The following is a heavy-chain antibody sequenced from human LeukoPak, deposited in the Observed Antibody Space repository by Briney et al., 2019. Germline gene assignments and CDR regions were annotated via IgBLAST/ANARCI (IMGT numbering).Heavy chain of an antibody. CDR2: IKQDGREI. CDR3: AKDPDFWGDVAY. Sequence: VASIKQDGREIIYVDSVKGRFTISGDNAKNSLHLQMNSLRAEDTAVYYCAKDPDFWGDVAYWGQGTLVTVSS. D-gene: IGHD3-3*01. V-gene: IGHV3-7*01. J-gene: IGHJ4*02.